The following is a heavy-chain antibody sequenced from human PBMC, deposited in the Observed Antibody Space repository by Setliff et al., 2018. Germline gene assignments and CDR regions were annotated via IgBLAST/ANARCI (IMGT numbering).Heavy chain of an antibody. V-gene: IGHV4-39*01. D-gene: IGHD6-13*01. CDR1: GGSISSSDYY. CDR2: VHSSGST. CDR3: VRLRQQLVYYYHMDV. J-gene: IGHJ6*03. Sequence: SLTCTGSGGSISSSDYYWGWLRQPPGKGLEWIGSVHSSGSTYYNPSLKSRVTISVDTSRNQFSLQLTSVTAADTAVYYCVRLRQQLVYYYHMDVWGKGTTVTVSS.